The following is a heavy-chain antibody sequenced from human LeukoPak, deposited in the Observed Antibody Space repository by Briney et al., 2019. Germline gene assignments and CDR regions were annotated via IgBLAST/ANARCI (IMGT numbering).Heavy chain of an antibody. CDR1: GRSNRRYY. D-gene: IGHD3-22*01. V-gene: IGHV4-59*07. CDR2: IYYSGST. J-gene: IGHJ2*01. Sequence: KPSDTLSLMCSVWGRSNRRYYWSWMPQPPGKGLEGIGYIYYSGSTNYNPSLKSRVTISVDTSKNQFSLKLSSVTAADTAVYYCASTVDSSGYSATYWYFDLWGRGTLVTVSS. CDR3: ASTVDSSGYSATYWYFDL.